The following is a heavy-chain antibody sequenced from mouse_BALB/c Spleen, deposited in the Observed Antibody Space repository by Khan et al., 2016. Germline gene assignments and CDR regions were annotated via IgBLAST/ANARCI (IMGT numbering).Heavy chain of an antibody. V-gene: IGHV3-1*02. CDR3: ATSSSGYWYYFDY. J-gene: IGHJ2*01. D-gene: IGHD3-1*01. Sequence: EVQLVESGPDLVKPSQSLSLTCTVTGYSITSHYSWHWIRHFPGNKLEWMGNINYSGSTNYNPSLKSRISITRDTSKNQFFLQLNSVTTEDTATYYWATSSSGYWYYFDYLGQGTALTVSS. CDR2: INYSGST. CDR1: GYSITSHYS.